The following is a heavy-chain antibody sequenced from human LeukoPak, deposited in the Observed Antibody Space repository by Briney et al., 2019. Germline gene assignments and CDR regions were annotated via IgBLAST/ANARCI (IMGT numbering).Heavy chain of an antibody. D-gene: IGHD2-2*01. CDR2: ISLSGSTI. CDR1: GFNFSDFY. J-gene: IGHJ4*02. Sequence: GGSLRLSCAASGFNFSDFYMSWVRQAPGKELEWLSSISLSGSTITYAASVKGRVTVSRDNAKNSVVLHILSLRADDTAVYYCAREASCSSTTCYFDYWGQGTLVTVSS. V-gene: IGHV3-11*01. CDR3: AREASCSSTTCYFDY.